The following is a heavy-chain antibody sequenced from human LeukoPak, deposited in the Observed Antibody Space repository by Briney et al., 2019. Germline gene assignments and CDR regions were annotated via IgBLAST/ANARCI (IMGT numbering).Heavy chain of an antibody. J-gene: IGHJ4*02. CDR1: GFTFSNDW. V-gene: IGHV3-74*01. D-gene: IGHD2-2*01. CDR2: VTSDGSGT. CDR3: LCIEPTATGLIDH. Sequence: GGSLRLSCAASGFTFSNDWMHWVRQAPGKGLVWVSRVTSDGSGTSYADSVKGRFTISRDNAKNTLYLQMDSLRVEDTPVYDCLCIEPTATGLIDHWGKGTRVTVSS.